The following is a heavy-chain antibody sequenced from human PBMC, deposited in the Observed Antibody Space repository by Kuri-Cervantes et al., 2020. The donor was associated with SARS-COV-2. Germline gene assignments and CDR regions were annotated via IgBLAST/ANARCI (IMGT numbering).Heavy chain of an antibody. CDR1: VGSFSGYY. V-gene: IGHV4-34*01. J-gene: IGHJ2*01. CDR2: INHSGST. CDR3: ARAGRFGADWYFDL. Sequence: ESLKISCAVYVGSFSGYYWTWIRQPPGKGLEWIGEINHSGSTNYNPSLKSRVTISVDKSKNQFSLKLSSVTAADTAVYYCARAGRFGADWYFDLWGRGTLVTVSS. D-gene: IGHD3-3*01.